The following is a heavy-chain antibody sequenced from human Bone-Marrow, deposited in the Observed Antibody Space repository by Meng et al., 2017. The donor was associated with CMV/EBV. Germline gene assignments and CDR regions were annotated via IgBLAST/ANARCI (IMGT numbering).Heavy chain of an antibody. D-gene: IGHD6-25*01. CDR2: IYSGGST. CDR3: ARDHMVRAAQLYYYYGMDV. J-gene: IGHJ6*02. Sequence: GESLKISCAASGFTVSSHYMSWVRQAPGKGLEWVSVIYSGGSTYYADSVKGRFTISRDNSKNTLYLQMNSLRAEDTAVYYCARDHMVRAAQLYYYYGMDVWGQGTTVTVSS. V-gene: IGHV3-66*02. CDR1: GFTVSSHY.